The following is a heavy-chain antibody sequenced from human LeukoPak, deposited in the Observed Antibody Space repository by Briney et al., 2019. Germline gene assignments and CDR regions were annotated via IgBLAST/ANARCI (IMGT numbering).Heavy chain of an antibody. CDR3: AIKPPSGWFGTGWLDP. Sequence: PSETLSLTCTVSGGSISNNNWWSWVRQSPGKGLEWIGNIYHSGTTHYNPSLKSRATISVDKSKNQFSLKLNSVTAADTAVYYCAIKPPSGWFGTGWLDPWGQGTLVTVSS. V-gene: IGHV4-4*02. J-gene: IGHJ5*02. D-gene: IGHD3-10*01. CDR1: GGSISNNNW. CDR2: IYHSGTT.